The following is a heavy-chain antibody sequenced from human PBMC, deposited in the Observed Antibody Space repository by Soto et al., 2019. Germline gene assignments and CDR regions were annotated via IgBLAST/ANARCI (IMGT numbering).Heavy chain of an antibody. V-gene: IGHV5-10-1*01. CDR2: IDPSDSYT. CDR1: GYSFTSYW. Sequence: PGESLKISCKGSGYSFTSYWISWVRQMPGKGLEWMGRIDPSDSYTNYSPSFQGHVTISADKSISTAYLQWSSLKASDTALYYCARPNGVGGERLGDDYYGMDVWGQGTTVTVSS. D-gene: IGHD1-26*01. J-gene: IGHJ6*02. CDR3: ARPNGVGGERLGDDYYGMDV.